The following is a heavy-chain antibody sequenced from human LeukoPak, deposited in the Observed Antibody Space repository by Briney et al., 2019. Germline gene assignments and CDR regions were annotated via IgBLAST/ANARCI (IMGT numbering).Heavy chain of an antibody. CDR1: GFTFDHYA. CDR2: ISGSGGST. Sequence: PGGSLRLFCAACGFTFDHYAMHWVRQAPAKGLEWVSDISGSGGSTYYVDAVKGRFTISRDNSKNTLYLQMNSLRAEDTAVYYCAKDDYDFWSGYRSDYYFDYWGRGTLVTVSS. CDR3: AKDDYDFWSGYRSDYYFDY. D-gene: IGHD3-3*01. J-gene: IGHJ4*02. V-gene: IGHV3-23*01.